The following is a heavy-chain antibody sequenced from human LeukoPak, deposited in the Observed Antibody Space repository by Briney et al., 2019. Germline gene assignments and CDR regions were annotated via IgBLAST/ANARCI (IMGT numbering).Heavy chain of an antibody. D-gene: IGHD3-22*01. V-gene: IGHV3-7*01. CDR2: IKQDGSEK. CDR1: GFSFSTYW. Sequence: GGSLRLSCAASGFSFSTYWMSWVRQAPGKRPEWMANIKQDGSEKYYVDSVKGRFTISRDNAKNSLFLQMNSLRAEDTAMYYCVRGKGYYEIRGQGTPVTVSS. CDR3: VRGKGYYEI. J-gene: IGHJ4*02.